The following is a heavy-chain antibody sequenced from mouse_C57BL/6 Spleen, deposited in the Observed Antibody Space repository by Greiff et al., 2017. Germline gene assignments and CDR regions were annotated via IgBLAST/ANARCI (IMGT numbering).Heavy chain of an antibody. CDR1: GYAFSSSW. V-gene: IGHV1-82*01. Sequence: QVQLKQSGPELVKPGASVKISCKASGYAFSSSWMNWVKQRPGKGLEWIGRIYPGDGDTNYNGKFKGKATLTADKASSTAYMQLSSLTSEDSAVYFCAREGGSPGFAYWGQGTLVTVSA. CDR3: AREGGSPGFAY. CDR2: IYPGDGDT. J-gene: IGHJ3*01.